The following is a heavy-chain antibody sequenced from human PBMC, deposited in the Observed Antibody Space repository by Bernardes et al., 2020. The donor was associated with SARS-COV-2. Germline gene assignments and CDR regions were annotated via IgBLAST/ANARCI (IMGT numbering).Heavy chain of an antibody. CDR2: VSWNSDHL. J-gene: IGHJ6*02. CDR3: VRDIGKGGYNSAWQWGPRQINYYKALDV. D-gene: IGHD6-19*01. Sequence: GGSLRLSCAASGFTFKDYAMHWVRQGPGKGLQWVSGVSWNSDHLGYADSVRGRFTISRDNAKKSLFLQMNSLRPEDTAVYYCVRDIGKGGYNSAWQWGPRQINYYKALDVWGQGTPVTVS. V-gene: IGHV3-9*01. CDR1: GFTFKDYA.